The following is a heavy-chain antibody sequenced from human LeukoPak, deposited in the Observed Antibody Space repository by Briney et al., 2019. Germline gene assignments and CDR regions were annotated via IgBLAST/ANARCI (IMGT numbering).Heavy chain of an antibody. V-gene: IGHV3-23*01. CDR2: ISGSGGST. J-gene: IGHJ4*02. CDR1: GFTFSSYG. CDR3: AKARSPLYSSGWYYYFDY. Sequence: GGSLRLSCAASGFTFSSYGMSWVRQAPGKGLEWVSAISGSGGSTYYADSVKGRFTNSRDNSKNTLYLQMNSLRAEDTAVYYCAKARSPLYSSGWYYYFDYWGQGTLVTVSS. D-gene: IGHD6-19*01.